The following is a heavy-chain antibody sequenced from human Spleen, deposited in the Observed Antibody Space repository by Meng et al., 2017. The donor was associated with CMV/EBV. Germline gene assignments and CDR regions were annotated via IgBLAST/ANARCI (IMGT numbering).Heavy chain of an antibody. CDR3: SRDSYSYTY. V-gene: IGHV3-11*04. J-gene: IGHJ4*02. CDR2: INTGASRI. D-gene: IGHD5-18*01. CDR1: GFTFREHN. Sequence: LTLSCAASGFTFREHNMTWIRQAPGKGLEWVSTINTGASRIYYADAVKGRFTISRHNAKNSLYLQMNSLSVEDTAVYYCSRDSYSYTYWGQGSLVTVSS.